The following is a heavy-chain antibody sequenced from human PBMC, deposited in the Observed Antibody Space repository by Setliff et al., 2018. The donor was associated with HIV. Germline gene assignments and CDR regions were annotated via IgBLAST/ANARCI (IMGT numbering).Heavy chain of an antibody. CDR3: ARETGSGSFYVY. V-gene: IGHV3-48*03. CDR1: GFTFRHYA. CDR2: ISSSGHMV. Sequence: GGSLRLSCEASGFTFRHYAMHWVRQAPGKGLEWISYISSSGHMVKYADSVEGRFTISRDNAKNSLYLQINSLRAEDTAMYYCARETGSGSFYVYWGQGTQVTSPQ. J-gene: IGHJ4*02. D-gene: IGHD3-10*01.